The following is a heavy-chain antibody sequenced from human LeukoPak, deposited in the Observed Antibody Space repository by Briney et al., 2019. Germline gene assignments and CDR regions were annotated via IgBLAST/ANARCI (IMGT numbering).Heavy chain of an antibody. CDR2: IYPGDSDT. CDR3: ARHPLLDGEGLYSLDY. V-gene: IGHV5-51*01. Sequence: GESLKISCKAFGYSFSTYWIGWVRQMPGKGLEWMGIIYPGDSDTRYSPSFQGQVTISADKSISTAYLQWSSLKASDTAMYYCARHPLLDGEGLYSLDYWGQGTLVTVSS. J-gene: IGHJ4*02. CDR1: GYSFSTYW. D-gene: IGHD3-3*01.